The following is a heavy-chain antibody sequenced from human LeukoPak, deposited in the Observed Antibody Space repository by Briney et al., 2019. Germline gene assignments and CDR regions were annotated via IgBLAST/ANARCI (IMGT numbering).Heavy chain of an antibody. CDR2: IVVGSGNT. D-gene: IGHD4-23*01. J-gene: IGHJ3*01. CDR1: GFTITSSA. V-gene: IGHV1-58*01. CDR3: AAEGRPTVVTFRKGAVDL. Sequence: GTSVNVSCKASGFTITSSAVQWVRQARGQRLEWIGWIVVGSGNTNYAQKFQERVTITRDMSTSTVYMELSSLRSEDTAVYYCAAEGRPTVVTFRKGAVDLWGQGTMVTVSS.